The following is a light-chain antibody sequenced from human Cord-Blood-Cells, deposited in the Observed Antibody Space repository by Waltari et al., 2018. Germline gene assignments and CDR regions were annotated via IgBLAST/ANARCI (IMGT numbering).Light chain of an antibody. J-gene: IGKJ3*01. CDR3: QQYGSSPFT. CDR1: HSVSSSY. Sequence: EIVLTQSPGTLSLSPGERATLSCRASHSVSSSYLAWYQRNPGQAPRLRIYGASSRATGIPDRFSGSGSGTDFNLTISRLEPEDFAVYYCQQYGSSPFTFGPGTKVDIK. V-gene: IGKV3-20*01. CDR2: GAS.